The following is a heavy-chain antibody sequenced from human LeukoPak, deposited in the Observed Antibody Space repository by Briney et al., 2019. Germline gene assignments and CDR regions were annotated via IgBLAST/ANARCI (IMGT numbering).Heavy chain of an antibody. CDR3: ARGSYYYDSTTYRNYFDY. V-gene: IGHV1-2*02. J-gene: IGHJ4*02. CDR1: GYTFTGYY. Sequence: ATVKVSCKASGYTFTGYYMHWVRQASGQGLEWMGWINPNSGGTSYAQRFQGRVTMTWDTSINTAYMELSSLRSDDTAVYYCARGSYYYDSTTYRNYFDYWGQGTLVTVSS. D-gene: IGHD3-22*01. CDR2: INPNSGGT.